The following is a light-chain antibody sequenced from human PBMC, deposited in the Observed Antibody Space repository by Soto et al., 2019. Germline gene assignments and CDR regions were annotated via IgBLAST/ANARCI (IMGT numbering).Light chain of an antibody. J-gene: IGKJ5*01. CDR1: QSVSSI. CDR2: DAS. V-gene: IGKV3-11*01. Sequence: EIVSTQSPGTLSLSPGERATLSCRASQSVSSILAWYQQKPGQAPRLLIYDASNRATGIPARFSGSGSGTDFTLTISSLEPEDFAVYYCQQRSNWPPTFGQGTRLEIK. CDR3: QQRSNWPPT.